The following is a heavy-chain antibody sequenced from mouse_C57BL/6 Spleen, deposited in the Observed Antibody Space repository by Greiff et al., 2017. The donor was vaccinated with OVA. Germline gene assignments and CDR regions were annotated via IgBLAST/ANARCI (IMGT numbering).Heavy chain of an antibody. CDR2: INYDGSST. J-gene: IGHJ1*03. CDR3: ARVWHYWYFDV. CDR1: GFTFSDYY. V-gene: IGHV5-16*01. Sequence: EVMLVESEGGLVQPGSSMKLSCTASGFTFSDYYMAWVRQVPEKGLEWVANINYDGSSTYYLDSLKSRFIISRDNAKNILYLQMSSLKSEDTATYYCARVWHYWYFDVWGTGTTVTVSS.